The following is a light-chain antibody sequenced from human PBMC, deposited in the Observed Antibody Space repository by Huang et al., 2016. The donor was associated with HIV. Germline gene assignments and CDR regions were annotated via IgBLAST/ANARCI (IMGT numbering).Light chain of an antibody. CDR1: QSVSKY. J-gene: IGKJ4*01. CDR2: DAS. V-gene: IGKV3-11*01. Sequence: EIVLTQSPATLSLSPGERATLSCRASQSVSKYLAWYQQKPGEAPRLLIYDASNRATGIPARFSGSGSGTDFTLTINSLEPEDSAGYYCQQRSNWPPLTFGGGTKVEI. CDR3: QQRSNWPPLT.